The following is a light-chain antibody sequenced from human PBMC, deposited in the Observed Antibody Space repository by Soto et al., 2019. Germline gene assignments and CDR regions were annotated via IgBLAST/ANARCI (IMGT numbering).Light chain of an antibody. CDR1: QSIGNH. J-gene: IGKJ5*01. V-gene: IGKV1-17*01. Sequence: IQMTQSPSSLSASVGDRVTITCRASQSIGNHLNWYQQKPGKAPNVXIYAAFTLQSGVPSRFSGSGSGTDFTLTISSLQPEDFATYYCQQLDSYTITFGQGTRLEIK. CDR3: QQLDSYTIT. CDR2: AAF.